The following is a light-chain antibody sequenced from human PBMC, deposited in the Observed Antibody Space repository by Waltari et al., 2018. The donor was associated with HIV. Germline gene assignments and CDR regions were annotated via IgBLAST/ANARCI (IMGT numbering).Light chain of an antibody. J-gene: IGLJ2*01. CDR2: GKN. V-gene: IGLV1-44*01. CDR1: TSNIGRNT. Sequence: QSVLTQPPSASGTPEQRVTISCSGTTSNIGRNTVSWFQQFPGTAPKVLIYGKNQRPSGVPDRIACSKSGTPASLALNGLQSEDGADYFWGSWDDSLNGPVFGGGTKLTVV. CDR3: GSWDDSLNGPV.